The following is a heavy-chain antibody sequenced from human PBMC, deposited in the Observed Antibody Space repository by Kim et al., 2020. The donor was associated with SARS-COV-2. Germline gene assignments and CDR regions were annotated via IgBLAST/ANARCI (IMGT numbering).Heavy chain of an antibody. V-gene: IGHV1-18*01. CDR3: ARGVNTVTGNVDY. CDR1: GYTFTSYA. CDR2: INSKNGDT. D-gene: IGHD4-17*01. J-gene: IGHJ1*01. Sequence: ASVKVSCKASGYTFTSYAINWVRQAPGQGLEWMGWINSKNGDTKYAENLKGRFIMTTDISTNTADLELGSLTSDDTAVYYCARGVNTVTGNVDYGDQGT.